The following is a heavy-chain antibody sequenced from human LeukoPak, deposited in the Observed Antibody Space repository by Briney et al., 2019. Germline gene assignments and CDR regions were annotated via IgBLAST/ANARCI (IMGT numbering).Heavy chain of an antibody. CDR3: ASLSSGYYYDFDY. Sequence: ASVKVSCKASGYTFTSYYMHWVRQAPGQGLEWMGIINPNSGGTNYAQKFQGRVTMTRDTSISTAYMELSRLRSDDTAVYYCASLSSGYYYDFDYWGQGTLVTVSS. V-gene: IGHV1-2*02. CDR2: INPNSGGT. D-gene: IGHD3-22*01. CDR1: GYTFTSYY. J-gene: IGHJ4*02.